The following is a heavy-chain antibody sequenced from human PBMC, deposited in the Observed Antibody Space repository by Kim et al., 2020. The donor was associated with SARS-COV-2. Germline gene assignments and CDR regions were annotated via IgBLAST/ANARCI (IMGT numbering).Heavy chain of an antibody. CDR2: IKSKTDGGTT. CDR1: GFTFSNAW. Sequence: GGSLRLSCAASGFTFSNAWMSWVRQAPGKGLEWVGRIKSKTDGGTTDYAAPVKGRFTISRDDSKNTLYLQMNSLKTEDTAVYYCTTVGVVGYCSSTSCYAGIDYWGQGTLVTVSS. CDR3: TTVGVVGYCSSTSCYAGIDY. D-gene: IGHD2-2*01. V-gene: IGHV3-15*01. J-gene: IGHJ4*02.